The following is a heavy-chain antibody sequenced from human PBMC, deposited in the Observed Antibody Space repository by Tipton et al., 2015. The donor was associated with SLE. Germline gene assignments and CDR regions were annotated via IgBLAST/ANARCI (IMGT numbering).Heavy chain of an antibody. D-gene: IGHD3-3*01. Sequence: QVQLVQSGAEVKKPGASVKVSCKASGYTFTSYGISWVRQAPGQGLEWMGWISAYNGNTNYAQKLQGRVTMTTDTSTSTAYMELRSLRSDDTAVYYCARHSKPYYDFWSGYLRDAFDIWGQGTMVTVSS. CDR1: GYTFTSYG. CDR3: ARHSKPYYDFWSGYLRDAFDI. V-gene: IGHV1-18*01. CDR2: ISAYNGNT. J-gene: IGHJ3*02.